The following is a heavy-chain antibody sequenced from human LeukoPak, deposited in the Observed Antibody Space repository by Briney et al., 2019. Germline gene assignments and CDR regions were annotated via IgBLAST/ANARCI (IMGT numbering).Heavy chain of an antibody. D-gene: IGHD3-16*01. CDR1: GGSISSYY. Sequence: PSETLSLTCTVSGGSISSYYWSWIRQPPGKGLEWIGYIYYSGSTNYNPSLKSRVTISVDTSKNQFSLKLSSVTAADTAVYYCGGQGPPQGVGGGGAFDIWGQGTMVTVSS. J-gene: IGHJ3*02. V-gene: IGHV4-59*08. CDR2: IYYSGST. CDR3: GGQGPPQGVGGGGAFDI.